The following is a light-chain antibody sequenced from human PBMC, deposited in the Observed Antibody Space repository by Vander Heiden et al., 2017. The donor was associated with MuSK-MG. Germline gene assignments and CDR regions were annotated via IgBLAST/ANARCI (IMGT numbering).Light chain of an antibody. CDR3: ASYSTTAQLV. Sequence: QTAPAEPFPAPGSARQSITISCSHRAVDIGGFHLVFWYQQFPDRAPRLIIYDVSMRPSGVSGRFSGSKSGSTASLTSSNLQPEDESLYFCASYSTTAQLVLGTGT. CDR1: AVDIGGFHL. V-gene: IGLV2-14*03. J-gene: IGLJ1*01. CDR2: DVS.